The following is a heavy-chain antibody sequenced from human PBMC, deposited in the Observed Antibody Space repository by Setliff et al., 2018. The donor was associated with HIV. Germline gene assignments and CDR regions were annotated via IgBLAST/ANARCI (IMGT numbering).Heavy chain of an antibody. CDR2: ISGSGGTT. CDR1: GFTFSSYT. J-gene: IGHJ4*02. Sequence: PGGSLRLSCAASGFTFSSYTMSWVRQAPGKGLEWVSSISGSGGTTYYADSVKGRFTISRDSSKNTLYLQMNSLRAEDTAIYYCAKAIRPAAAGTWLGPFDYWGQGTLVTVSS. V-gene: IGHV3-23*01. CDR3: AKAIRPAAAGTWLGPFDY. D-gene: IGHD6-13*01.